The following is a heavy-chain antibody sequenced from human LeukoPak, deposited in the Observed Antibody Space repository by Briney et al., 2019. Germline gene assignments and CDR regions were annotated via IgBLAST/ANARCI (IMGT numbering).Heavy chain of an antibody. J-gene: IGHJ4*02. CDR1: GFTFSIFA. CDR3: ARDIAVSGNYFDY. D-gene: IGHD6-19*01. CDR2: ISYDGGNK. Sequence: PGGSLRLSCAASGFTFSIFAMHWVRQAPRKGLEWVAVISYDGGNKYYADSVKGRFTISRDNAKNTLYLQMNSLRAEDTAVYYCARDIAVSGNYFDYWGQGTLVTVSS. V-gene: IGHV3-30-3*01.